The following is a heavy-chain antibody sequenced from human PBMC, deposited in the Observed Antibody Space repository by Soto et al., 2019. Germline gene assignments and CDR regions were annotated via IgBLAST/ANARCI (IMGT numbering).Heavy chain of an antibody. Sequence: QVQLVESGGGLVKPGGSLRLSCAASGFTFSDYYMSWIRQAPGKGLEWVSYISSSGSTIYYADAVKGRFTISRDNAKNPLYLQMNSLRAEDTAVYYCARLQKYYDYWSGYYHTFDYWGQGTLVNVSS. D-gene: IGHD3-3*01. CDR3: ARLQKYYDYWSGYYHTFDY. CDR1: GFTFSDYY. CDR2: ISSSGSTI. V-gene: IGHV3-11*01. J-gene: IGHJ4*02.